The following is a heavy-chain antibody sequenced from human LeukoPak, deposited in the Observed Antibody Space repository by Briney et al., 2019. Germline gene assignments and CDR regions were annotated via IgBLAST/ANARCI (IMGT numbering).Heavy chain of an antibody. V-gene: IGHV1-2*02. CDR1: GYTFTGYY. CDR3: ATDSDIFDAFDI. D-gene: IGHD2-21*01. Sequence: ASVKVSCKASGYTFTGYYMHWVRQAPGQGLEWMGWINPNSGGTNYAQKFQGRVTMTRDTSISTAYMELSRLRSDDTAVYYCATDSDIFDAFDIWGQGTMVTVSS. J-gene: IGHJ3*02. CDR2: INPNSGGT.